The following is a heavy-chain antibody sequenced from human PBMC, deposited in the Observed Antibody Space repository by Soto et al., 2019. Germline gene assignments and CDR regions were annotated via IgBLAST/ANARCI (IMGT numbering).Heavy chain of an antibody. Sequence: QIILKESGPTLVKPTQTLTLTCTFSGFSLSTSGVGVGWISQPPGKALEWLALIYWDDDKRYSPSLKSRLTLTKDTDKNPGVLTMTTMDPVDTDTYYCEHTLSSGCGDYWGQGTLVTVSS. J-gene: IGHJ4*02. CDR1: GFSLSTSGVG. CDR3: EHTLSSGCGDY. CDR2: IYWDDDK. D-gene: IGHD6-19*01. V-gene: IGHV2-5*02.